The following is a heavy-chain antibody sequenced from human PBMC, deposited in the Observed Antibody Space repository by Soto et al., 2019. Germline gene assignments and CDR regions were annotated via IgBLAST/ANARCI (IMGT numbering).Heavy chain of an antibody. Sequence: PSETLSLTCTVSGGSISSGGYYWSWIRQHPGKGLEWIGYIYYSGSTYYNPSLKSRVTISVDTSKNQFSLKLSSVTAADTAVYYCARVPGYSSSWYWTFWFDPWGQGTLVTVSS. CDR1: GGSISSGGYY. V-gene: IGHV4-31*03. J-gene: IGHJ5*02. CDR3: ARVPGYSSSWYWTFWFDP. CDR2: IYYSGST. D-gene: IGHD6-13*01.